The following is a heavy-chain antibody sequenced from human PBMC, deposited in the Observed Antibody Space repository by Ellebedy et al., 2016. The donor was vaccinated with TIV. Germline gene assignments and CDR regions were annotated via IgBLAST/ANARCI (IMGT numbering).Heavy chain of an antibody. CDR1: GFTFTNYA. Sequence: GESLKISCAASGFTFTNYALHWVRQAPGKGLEWAAVISYDGSNEYYADSVKGRFTISRDNSKNTLYLQMNSLRVEDTAVYYCARSGYYGSGSHIDCWGQGTLVTVSS. CDR3: ARSGYYGSGSHIDC. V-gene: IGHV3-30-3*01. CDR2: ISYDGSNE. J-gene: IGHJ4*02. D-gene: IGHD3-10*01.